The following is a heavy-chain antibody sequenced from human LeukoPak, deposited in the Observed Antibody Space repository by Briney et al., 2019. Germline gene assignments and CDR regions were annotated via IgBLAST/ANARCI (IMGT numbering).Heavy chain of an antibody. CDR3: AKDLAAFDY. CDR1: GFTFSSYG. J-gene: IGHJ4*02. CDR2: ISYDGSNK. D-gene: IGHD3-16*01. Sequence: GGSLRLSCAASGFTFSSYGMHWVRQAPGKGLEWVAVISYDGSNKYYGDSVKGQFTISRDNSKNTLYLQMNSLRAEDTAVYYCAKDLAAFDYWGQGTLVTVSS. V-gene: IGHV3-30*18.